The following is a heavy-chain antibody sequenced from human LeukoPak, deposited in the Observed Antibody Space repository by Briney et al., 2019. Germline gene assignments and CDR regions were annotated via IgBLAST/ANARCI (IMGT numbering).Heavy chain of an antibody. D-gene: IGHD1-26*01. CDR2: IWFDGSNK. Sequence: PGGSLRLSCAASGFTFGSHVMNWVRQAPGKGPEWVAVIWFDGSNKYYADSVKGRFTISRDNSNNTLYLQMNSLRAEDTAVYICATRPTVGGTTPTFDSWGQGTLVTVSS. CDR3: ATRPTVGGTTPTFDS. CDR1: GFTFGSHV. V-gene: IGHV3-33*01. J-gene: IGHJ4*02.